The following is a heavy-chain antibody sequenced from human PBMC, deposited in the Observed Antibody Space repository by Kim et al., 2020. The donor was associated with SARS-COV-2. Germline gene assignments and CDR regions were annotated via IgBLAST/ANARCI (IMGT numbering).Heavy chain of an antibody. D-gene: IGHD5-12*01. J-gene: IGHJ4*02. CDR2: IDAYNGNT. CDR1: GYTFSGYG. CDR3: ARDLSMVSTIRFDY. Sequence: ASVKVSCKASGYTFSGYGISWVRQAPGQGLEWMGGIDAYNGNTKFAQRLQGRVTVTTDTSTSTAYMELRNLRSDDTAVYYCARDLSMVSTIRFDYWGQGTQVTVSS. V-gene: IGHV1-18*04.